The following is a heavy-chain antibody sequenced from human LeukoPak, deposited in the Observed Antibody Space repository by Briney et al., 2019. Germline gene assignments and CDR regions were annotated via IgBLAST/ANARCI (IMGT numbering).Heavy chain of an antibody. Sequence: PSETLSLTCTVSGGSISSYYGSWIRQPAGKGLEWIGRIYTSGSTNYNPSLKSRVTMSVDTSKNQFSLKLSSVTAADTAVYYCARDSHYYGSGRVYYYGMDVWGQGTTVTVSS. V-gene: IGHV4-4*07. D-gene: IGHD3-10*01. CDR1: GGSISSYY. J-gene: IGHJ6*02. CDR3: ARDSHYYGSGRVYYYGMDV. CDR2: IYTSGST.